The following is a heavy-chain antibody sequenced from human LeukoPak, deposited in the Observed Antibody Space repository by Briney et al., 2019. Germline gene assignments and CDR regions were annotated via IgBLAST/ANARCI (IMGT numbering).Heavy chain of an antibody. CDR2: ISSSSSTI. V-gene: IGHV3-48*04. CDR1: GFTFSSYS. CDR3: VRDQALWGAFDI. D-gene: IGHD3-10*01. J-gene: IGHJ3*02. Sequence: GGSLRLSCAASGFTFSSYSMNWVRQAPGKGLEWVSYISSSSSTIYYAESVKGRFTISRDNGKNSLFLQMKSLRAEDTAVYYCVRDQALWGAFDIWGQGTMVTVSS.